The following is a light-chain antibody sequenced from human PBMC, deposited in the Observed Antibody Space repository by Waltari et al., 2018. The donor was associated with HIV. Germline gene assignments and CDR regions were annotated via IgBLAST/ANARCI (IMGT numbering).Light chain of an antibody. J-gene: IGLJ2*01. CDR1: SLRTYY. Sequence: SSELTQDPVVSVALGQTVRITCQGDSLRTYYASWYQQKPGQAHVLVISGEHSRPPEIPDRFSGSNSGNTAALTITVAQAEDEADYYCNSRDSSGNHVVFGGGTKLTVL. CDR3: NSRDSSGNHVV. CDR2: GEH. V-gene: IGLV3-19*01.